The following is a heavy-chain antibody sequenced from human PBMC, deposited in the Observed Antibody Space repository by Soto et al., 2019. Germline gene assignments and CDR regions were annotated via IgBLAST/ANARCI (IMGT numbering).Heavy chain of an antibody. D-gene: IGHD3-3*01. CDR2: ISYDGSNK. CDR1: GFTFSSYA. Sequence: QVQLVESGGGVVQPGRSLRLSCAASGFTFSSYAMHWVRQAPGKGLEWVAVISYDGSNKYYADSVKGRFTISRDNSKNTLYLQMNSLRAEDTAVYYCARESAFITIFGVACDAFDIWGQGTMVTVSS. V-gene: IGHV3-30-3*01. J-gene: IGHJ3*02. CDR3: ARESAFITIFGVACDAFDI.